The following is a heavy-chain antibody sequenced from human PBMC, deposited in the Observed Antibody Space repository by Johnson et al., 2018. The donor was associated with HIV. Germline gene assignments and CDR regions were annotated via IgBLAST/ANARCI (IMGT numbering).Heavy chain of an antibody. CDR1: GFTFSSYG. D-gene: IGHD3-3*01. V-gene: IGHV3-15*01. Sequence: VLLVESGGDVVQPGGSLRLSCAASGFTFSSYGMHWVRQAPGEGLEWVGRIKSKTDGGTTDYAAPVKGRFTISRDDSKNTLYLQINSLKTEDTAVYYCTTAGGRDTIFGVANDAFDIWGQGTMVTVSS. CDR2: IKSKTDGGTT. J-gene: IGHJ3*02. CDR3: TTAGGRDTIFGVANDAFDI.